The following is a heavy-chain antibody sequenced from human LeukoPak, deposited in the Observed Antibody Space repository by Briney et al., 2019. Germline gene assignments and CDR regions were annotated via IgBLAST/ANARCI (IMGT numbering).Heavy chain of an antibody. V-gene: IGHV3-23*01. Sequence: PGGSLRLSCAASGFTFSSYAMSWVRQAPGKGLEWVSAISGSGGSTYYADSVKGRFTISRDNSKNTLYLQMNSLRAEDTAVYYCAIQDSSGTEYFQHWGQGTLVTVSS. J-gene: IGHJ1*01. D-gene: IGHD6-19*01. CDR1: GFTFSSYA. CDR2: ISGSGGST. CDR3: AIQDSSGTEYFQH.